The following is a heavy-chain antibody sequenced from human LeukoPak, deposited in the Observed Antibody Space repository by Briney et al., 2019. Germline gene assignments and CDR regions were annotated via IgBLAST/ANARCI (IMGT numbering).Heavy chain of an antibody. CDR2: IYSGGST. D-gene: IGHD3-16*02. CDR1: GFTVSTNY. Sequence: QAGGSLRLSCAASGFTVSTNYMSWVRQAPGKGLEWVSVIYSGGSTYYADSVKGQFTISRDNSKNTLYLQMNSLRAEDTAVYYCAKSLGVGGYTRYKGFDQWGQGTLVTVSS. V-gene: IGHV3-53*01. J-gene: IGHJ4*02. CDR3: AKSLGVGGYTRYKGFDQ.